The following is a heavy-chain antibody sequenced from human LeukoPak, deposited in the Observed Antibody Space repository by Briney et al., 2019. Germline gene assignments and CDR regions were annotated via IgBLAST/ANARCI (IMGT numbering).Heavy chain of an antibody. V-gene: IGHV4-59*12. D-gene: IGHD3-22*01. CDR1: GGSISSYY. J-gene: IGHJ5*02. CDR3: ARGSISPYHYYDSSGYYSYNWFDP. Sequence: SETLSLTCTVSGGSISSYYWSWIRQPPGKGLEWIGYICYSGSTNYNPSLKSRVTISVDTSKNQFSLKLSSVTAADTAVYYCARGSISPYHYYDSSGYYSYNWFDPWGQGTLVTVSS. CDR2: ICYSGST.